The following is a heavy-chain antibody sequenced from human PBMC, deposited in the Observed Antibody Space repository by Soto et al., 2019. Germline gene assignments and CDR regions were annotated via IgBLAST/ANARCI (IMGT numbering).Heavy chain of an antibody. J-gene: IGHJ4*02. V-gene: IGHV4-30-4*01. Sequence: QVQLQESGPGLVKPSQTLSLTCTVSGGSISSGDYYWSWIRQPPGNGLEWIGYIYYSGSTYYNPSLKSRLTISVDTSKHQFSLKLSSVTAADTAVYYCATPQDYYDSSGYHYWGQGTLVTVSS. CDR2: IYYSGST. CDR1: GGSISSGDYY. D-gene: IGHD3-22*01. CDR3: ATPQDYYDSSGYHY.